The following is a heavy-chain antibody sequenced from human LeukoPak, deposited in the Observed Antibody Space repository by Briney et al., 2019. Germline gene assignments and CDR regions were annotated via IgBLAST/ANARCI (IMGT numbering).Heavy chain of an antibody. CDR1: GFTFGDYA. V-gene: IGHV3-49*04. CDR2: IRDKSFGGRT. CDR3: TRDLNIGY. J-gene: IGHJ4*02. D-gene: IGHD2/OR15-2a*01. Sequence: PGGSLRLSCSPSGFTFGDYAVTWVRQAPGRGLEWVGFIRDKSFGGRTEYAPSVKGRFTISRDDSKSIAYLQMNSLKTEDTAVYYCTRDLNIGYWGQGTLVTVSS.